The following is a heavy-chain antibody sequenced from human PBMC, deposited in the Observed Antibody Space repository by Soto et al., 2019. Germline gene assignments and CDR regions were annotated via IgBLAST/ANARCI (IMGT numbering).Heavy chain of an antibody. V-gene: IGHV5-51*01. J-gene: IGHJ4*02. D-gene: IGHD5-18*01. Sequence: PGESLKISCKGYGYIFANYWIAWLRQWPGQVLEWMGIIFPGDSDTRYRPSFQGQVTISADTSTSTAYLQWSGLKASDTATYYCARLPSYGYEDSWGQGTPVTVSS. CDR1: GYIFANYW. CDR3: ARLPSYGYEDS. CDR2: IFPGDSDT.